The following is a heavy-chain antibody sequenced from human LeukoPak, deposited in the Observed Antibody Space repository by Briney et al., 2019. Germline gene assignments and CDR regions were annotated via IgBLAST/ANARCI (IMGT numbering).Heavy chain of an antibody. CDR3: ARDMAAVASSNWFDP. V-gene: IGHV3-33*01. J-gene: IGHJ5*02. CDR2: IWYDGSNK. CDR1: GFTFSSYG. D-gene: IGHD6-19*01. Sequence: PGGSLRLSCAASGFTFSSYGMHWVRQAPGKGLEWVAVIWYDGSNKYYADSVKGRFTISRDNSKNTLYLQMNSLRVEDTAVYYCARDMAAVASSNWFDPWGQGTLVTVSS.